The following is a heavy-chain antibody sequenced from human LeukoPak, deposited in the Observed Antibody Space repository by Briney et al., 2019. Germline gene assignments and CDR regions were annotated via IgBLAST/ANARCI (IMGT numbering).Heavy chain of an antibody. CDR2: ISAYNGNA. CDR1: GYTFTSYG. Sequence: ASVKVSCKASGYTFTSYGISWVRQAPGQGLEWMGWISAYNGNANYAQKLQGRVTITADKSTSTAYMELRSLRSEDTAVYYCARALNWFDPWGQGTLVTVSS. J-gene: IGHJ5*02. CDR3: ARALNWFDP. V-gene: IGHV1-18*01.